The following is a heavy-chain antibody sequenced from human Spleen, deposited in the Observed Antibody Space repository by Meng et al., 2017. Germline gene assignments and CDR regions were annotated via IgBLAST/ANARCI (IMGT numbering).Heavy chain of an antibody. D-gene: IGHD3-22*01. Sequence: YIADSVKGRFTISRDNAKNSLYLQMNSLRVEDTAVYYCARGQYYYDSSGYVPYWGQGTLVTVS. CDR3: ARGQYYYDSSGYVPY. J-gene: IGHJ4*02. V-gene: IGHV3-11*01.